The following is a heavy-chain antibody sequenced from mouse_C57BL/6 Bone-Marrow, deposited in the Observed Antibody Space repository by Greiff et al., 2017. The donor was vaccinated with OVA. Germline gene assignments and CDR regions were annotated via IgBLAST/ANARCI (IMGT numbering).Heavy chain of an antibody. J-gene: IGHJ2*01. CDR2: ISSGSSTI. V-gene: IGHV5-17*01. CDR3: AKFGMDY. Sequence: EVMLVESGGGLVKPGGSLKLSCAASGFTFSDYGMHWVRQAPEKGLEWVAYISSGSSTIYYADTVKGRFTISRDNAKNTLFLQMTSLRSEVTAMYYCAKFGMDYWGQGTTLTVSS. D-gene: IGHD4-1*01. CDR1: GFTFSDYG.